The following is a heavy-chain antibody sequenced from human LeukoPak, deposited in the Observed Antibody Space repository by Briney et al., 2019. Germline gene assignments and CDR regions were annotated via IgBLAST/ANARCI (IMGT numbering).Heavy chain of an antibody. CDR3: ARDQRGYSYGNFDY. Sequence: GGSLRLSCAASGFTFSSYGMDWVRQALGKGLEWVAVIWYDGSNKYYADSVKGRFTISRDNSKSTLYLQMNSLRAEDTAVYYCARDQRGYSYGNFDYWGQGTLVTVSS. CDR2: IWYDGSNK. V-gene: IGHV3-33*01. CDR1: GFTFSSYG. D-gene: IGHD5-18*01. J-gene: IGHJ4*02.